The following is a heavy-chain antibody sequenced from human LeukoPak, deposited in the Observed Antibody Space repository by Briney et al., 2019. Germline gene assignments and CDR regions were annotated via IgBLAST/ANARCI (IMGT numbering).Heavy chain of an antibody. CDR1: GFTFSSYA. CDR2: ISGNGGST. CDR3: AKDTSGWYRYYFDY. J-gene: IGHJ4*02. Sequence: GGSLRLSCAASGFTFSSYAMSWVRQAPGKGLEWVSVISGNGGSTYYADSVKGRFTISRDTSKNTLYPQMNSLRAEDTAIYYCAKDTSGWYRYYFDYWGQGTLVTVSS. V-gene: IGHV3-23*01. D-gene: IGHD6-19*01.